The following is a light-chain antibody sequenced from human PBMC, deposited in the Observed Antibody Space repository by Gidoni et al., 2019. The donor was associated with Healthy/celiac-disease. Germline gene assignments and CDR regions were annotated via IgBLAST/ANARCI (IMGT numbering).Light chain of an antibody. CDR3: QKYNSAPRT. CDR2: AAS. Sequence: DIQITQSPSSLSASVGDRVTITCRASQGVSNYLAWYQQKPGKVPKLLIFAASTLQSGVPSRFSGSGSGTDFTLTISSLQPEDVAAYYCQKYNSAPRTFGQGTKVEI. J-gene: IGKJ1*01. CDR1: QGVSNY. V-gene: IGKV1-27*01.